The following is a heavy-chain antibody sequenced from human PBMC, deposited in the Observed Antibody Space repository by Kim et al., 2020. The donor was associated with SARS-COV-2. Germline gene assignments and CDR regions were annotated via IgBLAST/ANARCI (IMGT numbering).Heavy chain of an antibody. D-gene: IGHD2-8*01. Sequence: ASVKVSCKVSGYTLTELSMHWVRQAPGKGLEWMGGFDPEDGETIYAQKFQGRVTMTEDTSTDTAYMELSSLRSEDTAVYYCATAIPRPLESQLGAYCTNGVCYYIAFDDWGQGTLVTVSS. V-gene: IGHV1-24*01. CDR1: GYTLTELS. CDR2: FDPEDGET. CDR3: ATAIPRPLESQLGAYCTNGVCYYIAFDD. J-gene: IGHJ4*02.